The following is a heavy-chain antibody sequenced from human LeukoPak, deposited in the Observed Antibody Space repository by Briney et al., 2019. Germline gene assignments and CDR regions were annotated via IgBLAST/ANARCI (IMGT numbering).Heavy chain of an antibody. D-gene: IGHD5-12*01. CDR2: ITGGGGTA. V-gene: IGHV3-23*01. CDR3: ARGGLATDLDY. J-gene: IGHJ4*02. Sequence: GGSLRLSCAASGFTFSSFVMSWVRQAPRKGLERVSGITGGGGTAYYADSVKGRFTISRDNSKNTLFLQMNSLRAEDTAVYYCARGGLATDLDYWGQGTLVTVSS. CDR1: GFTFSSFV.